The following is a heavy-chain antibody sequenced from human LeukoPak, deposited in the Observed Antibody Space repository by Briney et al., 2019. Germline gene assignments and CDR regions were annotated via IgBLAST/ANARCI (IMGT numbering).Heavy chain of an antibody. CDR2: INHSGST. J-gene: IGHJ4*02. V-gene: IGHV4-34*01. CDR1: GGSFSGYY. D-gene: IGHD4-17*01. Sequence: PSETLSLTCAVYGGSFSGYYWSWIRQPPGKGLEWIGEINHSGSTNYNPSLKSRVTISVDKSKNQFSLKLSSVTAADTAVYYCARSGYGAEEGYFDYWGQGTLVTVSS. CDR3: ARSGYGAEEGYFDY.